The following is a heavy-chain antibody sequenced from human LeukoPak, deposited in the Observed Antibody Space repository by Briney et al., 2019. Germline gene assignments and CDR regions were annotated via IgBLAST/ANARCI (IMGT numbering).Heavy chain of an antibody. CDR3: ATDTVTTSFDY. CDR2: IYYSGST. CDR1: GGSISSYY. J-gene: IGHJ4*02. D-gene: IGHD4-17*01. V-gene: IGHV4-59*01. Sequence: PSETLSLTCTVSGGSISSYYWSWIRQPPGKGLEWIGYIYYSGSTNYNPSLKSRVTISVDTSKNQFSLKLSSVTAADTAVYYCATDTVTTSFDYWGQGTLVTVSS.